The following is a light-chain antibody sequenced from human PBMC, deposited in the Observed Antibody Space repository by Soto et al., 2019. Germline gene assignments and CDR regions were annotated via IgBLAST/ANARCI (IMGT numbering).Light chain of an antibody. V-gene: IGKV4-1*01. CDR1: QSVLYSSNNTNY. CDR3: EQYLGPWT. CDR2: WAS. Sequence: DIVMTQSPDSLAVSLGERATINCKSSQSVLYSSNNTNYLAWYQQKPGQPPKLVIYWASTRESGVPERFSGRGSGADVTLTGGRLQAEGVGVGCCEQYLGPWTVGEGT. J-gene: IGKJ1*01.